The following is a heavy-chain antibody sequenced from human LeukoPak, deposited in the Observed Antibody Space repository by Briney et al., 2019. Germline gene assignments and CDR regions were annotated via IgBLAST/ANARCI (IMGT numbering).Heavy chain of an antibody. Sequence: PSETLSLTCAVYGGSFSGYYWSWIRQPPGKGPEWIGEINHSGSTNYNPSLKSRVTISVDTSKNQFSLKLSSVTAADTAVYYCARVSSYYLDYWGQGTLVTVSS. CDR3: ARVSSYYLDY. CDR1: GGSFSGYY. V-gene: IGHV4-34*01. CDR2: INHSGST. J-gene: IGHJ4*02. D-gene: IGHD3-22*01.